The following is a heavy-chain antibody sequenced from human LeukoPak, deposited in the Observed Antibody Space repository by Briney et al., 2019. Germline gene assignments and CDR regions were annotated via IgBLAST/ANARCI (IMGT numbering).Heavy chain of an antibody. CDR3: ARGPYYYDSSGPFVFDY. V-gene: IGHV4-59*01. CDR1: GGSISSYY. CDR2: IYYSGST. Sequence: SETLSLTCTVSGGSISSYYWSWIRQPPGKGLEWIGYIYYSGSTNYNPSLKSRVTISVDTSKNQFSLKLSSVAAADTAVYYCARGPYYYDSSGPFVFDYWGQGSQVTVSS. J-gene: IGHJ4*02. D-gene: IGHD3-22*01.